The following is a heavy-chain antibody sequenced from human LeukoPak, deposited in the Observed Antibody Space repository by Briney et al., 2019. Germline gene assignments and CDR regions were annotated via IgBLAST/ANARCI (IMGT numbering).Heavy chain of an antibody. V-gene: IGHV4-39*01. D-gene: IGHD5-18*01. CDR1: GGSISSSSYH. CDR3: ARHPYTATPAAGSEGSGY. CDR2: IYYSGST. Sequence: SETLSLTCTVSGGSISSSSYHWGWIRQPPGKGLEWIGFIYYSGSTNYNPSLKSRVTMSVDMSKNQFSLKLSSVTAADTAVYYCARHPYTATPAAGSEGSGYWGQGTLVTVSS. J-gene: IGHJ4*02.